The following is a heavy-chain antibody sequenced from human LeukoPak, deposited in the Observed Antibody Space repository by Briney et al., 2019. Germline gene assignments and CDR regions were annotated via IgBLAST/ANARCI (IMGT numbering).Heavy chain of an antibody. CDR3: ARDESGYNY. D-gene: IGHD5-24*01. V-gene: IGHV3-7*01. J-gene: IGHJ4*02. CDR1: GFTINAYW. Sequence: GSLRLSCEASGFTINAYWMSWVRLAPGKGLQWVANIKLDGSETYYVDSVKGRFTISRDNAKNLLYLQMNSLRVEDTAVYYCARDESGYNYWGQGTLVIVSS. CDR2: IKLDGSET.